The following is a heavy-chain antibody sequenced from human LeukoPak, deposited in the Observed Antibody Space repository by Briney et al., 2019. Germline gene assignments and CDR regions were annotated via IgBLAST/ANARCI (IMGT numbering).Heavy chain of an antibody. Sequence: GGSLRLSCAASGFTFSSYWMSWVRQAPGKGLEWVSVIYSGGSTYYADSVKGRFTISRDNSKNTLYLQMNSLRAEDTAVYYCARGLNSSDAFDIWGQGTMVTVSS. CDR3: ARGLNSSDAFDI. V-gene: IGHV3-53*01. CDR2: IYSGGST. CDR1: GFTFSSYW. D-gene: IGHD2/OR15-2a*01. J-gene: IGHJ3*02.